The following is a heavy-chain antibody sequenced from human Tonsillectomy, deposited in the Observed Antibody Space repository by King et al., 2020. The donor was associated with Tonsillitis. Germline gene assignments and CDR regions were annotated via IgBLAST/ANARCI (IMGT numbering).Heavy chain of an antibody. D-gene: IGHD6-19*01. V-gene: IGHV4-34*01. J-gene: IGHJ4*02. CDR3: ARVVGSVFDY. CDR2: INHSGST. Sequence: VKLQQWGAGLLKPSEPLSLTCAVYGGSFSGYYWSWIRQPPGKGLEWIGEINHSGSTNYTPSLKSRVSMSVGTSNNQFSLRLSSVTAADTAVYYCARVVGSVFDYWGQGILVTVSS. CDR1: GGSFSGYY.